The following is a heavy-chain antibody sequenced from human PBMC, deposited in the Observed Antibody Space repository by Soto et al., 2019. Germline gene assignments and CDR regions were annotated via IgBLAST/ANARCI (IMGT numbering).Heavy chain of an antibody. D-gene: IGHD3-10*01. J-gene: IGHJ6*02. CDR3: ARVGVTMVRGVLDV. Sequence: ASETLSLTCTVSGGSISSYYWSWIRQPPGKGLEWIGYIYYSGSTNYNPSLKSRVTISVDTSKNQFSLKLSSVTAADTAVYYCARVGVTMVRGVLDVWGQGTTVTVSS. V-gene: IGHV4-59*01. CDR1: GGSISSYY. CDR2: IYYSGST.